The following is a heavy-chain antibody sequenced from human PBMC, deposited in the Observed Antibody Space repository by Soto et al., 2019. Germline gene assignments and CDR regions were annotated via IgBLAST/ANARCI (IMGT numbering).Heavy chain of an antibody. D-gene: IGHD1-1*01. CDR3: ARDRSAGNYFYYGMDV. Sequence: QVHLVESGGGVVQPGRSLRLSCAASGLNFNRNGMHWVRQAPGKGLEWVAVIWYDGSKESYSDSVKGRFTISRDNSKNMSYLQMNSVRVEDTAEYFCARDRSAGNYFYYGMDVWGQGTTVTVSS. J-gene: IGHJ6*02. CDR2: IWYDGSKE. V-gene: IGHV3-33*01. CDR1: GLNFNRNG.